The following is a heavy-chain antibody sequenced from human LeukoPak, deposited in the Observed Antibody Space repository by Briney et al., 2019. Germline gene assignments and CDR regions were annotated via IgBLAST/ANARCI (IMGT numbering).Heavy chain of an antibody. CDR1: GFTFSNYA. CDR3: VKAEPGAWYSYFDF. D-gene: IGHD2-21*02. Sequence: GGSLRLSCAASGFTFSNYAMNWVRQAPGKGLEWVSAISASGSTTYTSDSVRGRATISRDNSRNTLSLQLNGLRAEDTAIYFRVKAEPGAWYSYFDFWGQGALVTVSS. CDR2: ISASGSTT. V-gene: IGHV3-23*01. J-gene: IGHJ4*02.